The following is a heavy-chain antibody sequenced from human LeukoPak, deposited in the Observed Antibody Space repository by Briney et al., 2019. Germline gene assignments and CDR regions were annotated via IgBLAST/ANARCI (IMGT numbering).Heavy chain of an antibody. V-gene: IGHV3-23*01. CDR3: ALSEVVPAANP. CDR1: AFTFNYFA. J-gene: IGHJ5*02. Sequence: GGSLRLSCAASAFTFNYFAMSWVRQAPGKGLEWISAISGSGDSTYYADSVKGRFTISRDNSKNTLYLQMNSLRAEDTAVYYCALSEVVPAANPWGQGTLVTVSS. CDR2: ISGSGDST. D-gene: IGHD2-2*01.